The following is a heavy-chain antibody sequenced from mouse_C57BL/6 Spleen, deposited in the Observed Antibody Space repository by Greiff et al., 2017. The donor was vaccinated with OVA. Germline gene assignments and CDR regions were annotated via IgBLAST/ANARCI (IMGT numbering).Heavy chain of an antibody. CDR1: GYTFTGYW. Sequence: QVQLQQSGAELMKPGASVKLSCKATGYTFTGYWIEWVKQRPGHGLEWIGEILPGSGSTNYNEKFKGKATFTADRSSNTAYMQLSSLTTEDSAIYYCARDYYGSRGYFDVWGTGTTVTVSS. D-gene: IGHD1-1*01. V-gene: IGHV1-9*01. CDR2: ILPGSGST. J-gene: IGHJ1*03. CDR3: ARDYYGSRGYFDV.